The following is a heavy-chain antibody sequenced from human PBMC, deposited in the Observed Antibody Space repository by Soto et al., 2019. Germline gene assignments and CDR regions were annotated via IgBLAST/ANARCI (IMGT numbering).Heavy chain of an antibody. CDR2: IYPGDSDT. V-gene: IGHV5-51*01. CDR1: GYSFTSYW. D-gene: IGHD3-22*01. CDR3: ARQAHYYDSSGSSFDY. Sequence: EVQLVQSGAEVKKPGESLKISCKGSGYSFTSYWIGWVRQMPGKGLEWMGIIYPGDSDTRYSPSFQGQVTISADKSISTAYLQWSSLKASDTAMYYCARQAHYYDSSGSSFDYWGQGTLVTVSS. J-gene: IGHJ4*02.